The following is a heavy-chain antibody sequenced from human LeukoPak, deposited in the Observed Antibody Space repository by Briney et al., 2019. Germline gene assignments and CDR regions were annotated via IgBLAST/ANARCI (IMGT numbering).Heavy chain of an antibody. CDR1: GFTFSSYS. Sequence: GGSLRLSCAASGFTFSSYSMNWVRQAPGKGLEWVSYISSSSSTIYYADSVKGRFTTSRDNAKNSLYLQMNSLRDEDTAVYYCARGTAYYYDSSGYYYSGTIDYWGQGTLVTVSS. CDR3: ARGTAYYYDSSGYYYSGTIDY. V-gene: IGHV3-48*02. D-gene: IGHD3-22*01. J-gene: IGHJ4*02. CDR2: ISSSSSTI.